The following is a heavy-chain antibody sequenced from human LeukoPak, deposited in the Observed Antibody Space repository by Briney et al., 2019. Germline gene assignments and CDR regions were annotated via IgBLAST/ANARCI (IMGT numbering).Heavy chain of an antibody. V-gene: IGHV1-2*02. CDR2: INPNSGDT. CDR1: GGTFSSYA. CDR3: ARDPDYDVLTGCMDY. J-gene: IGHJ4*02. Sequence: ASVKVSCKASGGTFSSYAISWVRQAPGQGLEWMGGINPNSGDTNYAQKFQGRVTMTRDTSITTAYMEVSRLTSDDTATYYCARDPDYDVLTGCMDYWGQGTLVTVSS. D-gene: IGHD3-9*01.